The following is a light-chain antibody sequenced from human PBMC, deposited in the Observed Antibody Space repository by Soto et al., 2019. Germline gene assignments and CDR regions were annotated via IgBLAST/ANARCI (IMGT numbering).Light chain of an antibody. CDR1: SSDVGGYNY. CDR3: SSYTSISSPLYV. CDR2: DVS. Sequence: QSALTQPASVSGSPGQSITISCTGTSSDVGGYNYVSWYQQYPGKAPKLMIYDVSYRPSGVSNRFSGSKSGNTASLTISGLQAEDAADYYCSSYTSISSPLYVFGTGTKVTVL. J-gene: IGLJ1*01. V-gene: IGLV2-14*01.